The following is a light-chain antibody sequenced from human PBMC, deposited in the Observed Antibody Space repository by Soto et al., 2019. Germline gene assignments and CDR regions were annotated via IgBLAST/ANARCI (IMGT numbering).Light chain of an antibody. Sequence: EIVLTQSPATLSLSPGERATLSCRASQSVSSYLAWYQQKPGQAPRLLIYDASNRATGIPTRFSGSGSRTDCTLTISSLEPEDFAVYYCQQRNNWPPIFTFGPGTKVDSK. J-gene: IGKJ3*01. CDR1: QSVSSY. CDR2: DAS. CDR3: QQRNNWPPIFT. V-gene: IGKV3-11*01.